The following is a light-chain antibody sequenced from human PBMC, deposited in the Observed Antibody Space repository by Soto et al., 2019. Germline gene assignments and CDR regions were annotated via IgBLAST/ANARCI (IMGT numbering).Light chain of an antibody. CDR3: QQYGSSAPIT. J-gene: IGKJ5*01. CDR2: GAS. Sequence: VVLTPSPGTLSLAPGERAPLSCRASQSISRYLAWYQQKPGQAPRLLIYGASSRATGIPDRFSGSGSGTDFTLTISRLEPEDFAVYYCQQYGSSAPITFGQGTRLEI. V-gene: IGKV3-20*01. CDR1: QSISRY.